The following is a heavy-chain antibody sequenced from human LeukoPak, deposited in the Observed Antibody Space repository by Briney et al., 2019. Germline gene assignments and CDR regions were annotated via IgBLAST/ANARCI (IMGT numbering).Heavy chain of an antibody. V-gene: IGHV3-21*01. J-gene: IGHJ6*02. CDR2: ISSSSSYI. Sequence: GGSLRLSCAASGFTFSSYSMNWVRQAPGKGLEWVSSISSSSSYIYYADSVKGRFTISGDNAKNSLYLQMNSLRAEDTAVYYCARVFEPAAIYSYHYYGMDVWGQGTTVTVSS. D-gene: IGHD2-2*01. CDR1: GFTFSSYS. CDR3: ARVFEPAAIYSYHYYGMDV.